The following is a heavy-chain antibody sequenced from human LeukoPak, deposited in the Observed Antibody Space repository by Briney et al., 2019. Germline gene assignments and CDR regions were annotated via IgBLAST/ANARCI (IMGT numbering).Heavy chain of an antibody. D-gene: IGHD4-17*01. CDR1: GYTFTDYY. Sequence: ASVKVSCKASGYTFTDYYMHWVRQAPGQGLEWMGWISAYNGNTIYAQKLQGRVTMTTDTSTSTAYMELRSLRSDDTAVYYCARGPHDYGDYQVYWGQGTLVTVSS. CDR3: ARGPHDYGDYQVY. V-gene: IGHV1-18*04. CDR2: ISAYNGNT. J-gene: IGHJ4*02.